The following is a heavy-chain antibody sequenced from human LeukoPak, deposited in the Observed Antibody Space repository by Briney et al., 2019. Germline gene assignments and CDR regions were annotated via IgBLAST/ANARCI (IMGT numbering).Heavy chain of an antibody. D-gene: IGHD1-26*01. CDR2: IYYSGIT. V-gene: IGHV4-59*05. Sequence: SETLFLTCTVSGGSISSSPWSWIRQPPGKGLEWIGSIYYSGITYYNPSLKSRVAISVDTSKNQFSLKLRFVTAADTAVYYCASPGVGASSSDFDYWGQGTLVTVSS. J-gene: IGHJ4*02. CDR3: ASPGVGASSSDFDY. CDR1: GGSISSSP.